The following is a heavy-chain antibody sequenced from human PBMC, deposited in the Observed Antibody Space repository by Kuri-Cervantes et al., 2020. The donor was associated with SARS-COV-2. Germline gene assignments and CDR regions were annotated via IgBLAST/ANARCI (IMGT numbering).Heavy chain of an antibody. CDR3: ARAAVAGHDI. D-gene: IGHD6-19*01. CDR1: GGSISSGSYY. V-gene: IGHV4-61*09. CDR2: IYTSGST. Sequence: SETLSLTCTVSGGSISSGSYYWSWIRQPAGKGLEWIGYIYTSGSTNSNPSLKSRVTISVDTSKNQFSLKLSSVTAADTAVYYCARAAVAGHDIWGQGTMVTVSS. J-gene: IGHJ3*02.